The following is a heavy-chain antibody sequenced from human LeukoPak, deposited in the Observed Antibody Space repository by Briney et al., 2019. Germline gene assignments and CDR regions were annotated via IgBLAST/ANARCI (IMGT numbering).Heavy chain of an antibody. Sequence: SETLSLTCTVSGGSISSYYWSWIRQPPGKGLEWIGYIYYSGSTNYNPSLKSRVTISVDTSKNQFSLKLSSVTAADTAVYYCARGHEPEAVDAFDIWGQGTMVTVSS. CDR2: IYYSGST. J-gene: IGHJ3*02. CDR1: GGSISSYY. V-gene: IGHV4-59*01. CDR3: ARGHEPEAVDAFDI.